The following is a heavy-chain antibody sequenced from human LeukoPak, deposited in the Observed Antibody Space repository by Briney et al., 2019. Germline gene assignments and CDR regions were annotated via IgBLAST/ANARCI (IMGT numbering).Heavy chain of an antibody. CDR3: AKWTYYYGSGSSARYYYYMDV. CDR1: GFTFSSYA. Sequence: GGSLRLSCAASGFTFSSYAMSWVRQAPGKGLEWVSAISGSGGSTYYADSVKGRFTISRDNSKNTLYLQMNSLRAEDTAVYYCAKWTYYYGSGSSARYYYYMDVWGKGTTVTVSS. D-gene: IGHD3-10*01. CDR2: ISGSGGST. J-gene: IGHJ6*03. V-gene: IGHV3-23*01.